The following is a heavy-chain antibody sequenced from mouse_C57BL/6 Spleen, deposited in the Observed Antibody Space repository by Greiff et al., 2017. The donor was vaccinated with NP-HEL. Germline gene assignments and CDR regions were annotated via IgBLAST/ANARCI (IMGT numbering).Heavy chain of an antibody. CDR2: IYPRSGNT. CDR1: GYTFTSYG. J-gene: IGHJ2*01. V-gene: IGHV1-81*01. D-gene: IGHD1-1*01. CDR3: ARGGYYGSSYVGYFDY. Sequence: VQRVESGAELARPGASVKLSCKASGYTFTSYGISWVKQRTGQGLEWIGEIYPRSGNTYYNEKFKGKATLTADKSSSTAYMELRSLTSEDSAVYCCARGGYYGSSYVGYFDYWGQGTTLTVSS.